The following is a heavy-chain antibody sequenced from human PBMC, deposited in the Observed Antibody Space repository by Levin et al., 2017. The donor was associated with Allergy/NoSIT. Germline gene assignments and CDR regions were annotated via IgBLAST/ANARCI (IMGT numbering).Heavy chain of an antibody. D-gene: IGHD1-26*01. CDR2: ISYDGSNK. CDR3: ARDGGWELLSLSLGMDV. Sequence: GESLKISCAASGFTFSSYAMHWVRQAPGKGLEWVAVISYDGSNKYYADSVKGRFTISRDNSKNTLYLQMNSLRAEDTAVYYCARDGGWELLSLSLGMDVWGQGTTVTVSS. CDR1: GFTFSSYA. J-gene: IGHJ6*02. V-gene: IGHV3-30*04.